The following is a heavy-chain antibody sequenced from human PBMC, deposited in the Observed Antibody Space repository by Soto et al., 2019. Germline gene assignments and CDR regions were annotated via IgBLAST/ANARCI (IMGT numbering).Heavy chain of an antibody. CDR3: ARVWYYYGSSGYYYSFDY. CDR1: GGSISSGDYY. J-gene: IGHJ4*02. CDR2: IYYSGST. D-gene: IGHD3-22*01. V-gene: IGHV4-30-4*01. Sequence: SETLSLTCTVSGGSISSGDYYWSWIRQPPGKGLEWIGYIYYSGSTYYNPSLKSRVTISVDTSKNQFSLKLSSVTAADTAVYYCARVWYYYGSSGYYYSFDYWGQGTLVTVSS.